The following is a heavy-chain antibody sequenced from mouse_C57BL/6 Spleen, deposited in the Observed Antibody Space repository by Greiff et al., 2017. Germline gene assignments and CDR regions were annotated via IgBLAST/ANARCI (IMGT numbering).Heavy chain of an antibody. J-gene: IGHJ2*01. Sequence: VQLQESGAELMKPGASVKLSCKATGYTFPGYWIEWVTQRPGHGLEWIGEILPGSGSTNYTEKFNGKATFTADTSTNTAYMQLSSLTTEDSAIYYCTRGSSFFDYWGQGTTLTVSS. D-gene: IGHD1-1*01. CDR2: ILPGSGST. CDR1: GYTFPGYW. CDR3: TRGSSFFDY. V-gene: IGHV1-9*01.